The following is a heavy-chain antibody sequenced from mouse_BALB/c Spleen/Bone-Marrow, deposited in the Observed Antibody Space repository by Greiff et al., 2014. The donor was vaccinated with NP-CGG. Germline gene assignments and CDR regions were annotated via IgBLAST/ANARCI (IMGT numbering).Heavy chain of an antibody. CDR1: GFTFSSYT. CDR3: ARHGGSRGYYFDY. Sequence: EVQRVESGGGLVQPGGSLKLSCAASGFTFSSYTMSWVRQTPEKRLEWVAYISNGGGSTYYPDTVKGRITISRDNAKNTLYLQMSSLKSEDTAMYYCARHGGSRGYYFDYWGQGTTLTVSS. V-gene: IGHV5-12-2*01. D-gene: IGHD1-1*01. J-gene: IGHJ2*01. CDR2: ISNGGGST.